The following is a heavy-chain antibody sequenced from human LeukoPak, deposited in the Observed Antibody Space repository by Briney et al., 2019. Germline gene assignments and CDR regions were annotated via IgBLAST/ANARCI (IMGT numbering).Heavy chain of an antibody. CDR3: AKGDYDYVPYSWFDP. CDR2: IGGSGGDT. CDR1: GFTFSSYA. Sequence: GGSLRLSCIASGFTFSSYAMSWVRQAPGKGLEWVSAIGGSGGDTYYVDSVKGRFTISRDNSKNTLYLQMSSLRADDTAMYYCAKGDYDYVPYSWFDPWGQGSLVTVSS. D-gene: IGHD5-12*01. V-gene: IGHV3-23*01. J-gene: IGHJ5*02.